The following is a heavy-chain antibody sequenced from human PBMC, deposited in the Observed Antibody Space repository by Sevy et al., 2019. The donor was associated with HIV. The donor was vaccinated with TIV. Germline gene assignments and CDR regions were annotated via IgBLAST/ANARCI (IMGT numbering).Heavy chain of an antibody. CDR3: ARPDLSGWYFDF. CDR1: GFTFSSYS. D-gene: IGHD6-19*01. J-gene: IGHJ4*01. Sequence: GGSLRLSCVASGFTFSSYSMNWVRQAPGKGLEWVSYISSSSDSSSTLYYADSVKGRFSISRDNAKNSVHLQMTSLRVEDTDVYYCARPDLSGWYFDFWGHGTLVTVSS. V-gene: IGHV3-48*01. CDR2: ISSSSDSSSTL.